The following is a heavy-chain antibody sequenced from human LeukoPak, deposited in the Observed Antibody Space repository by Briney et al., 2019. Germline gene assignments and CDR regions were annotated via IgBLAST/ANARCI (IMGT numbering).Heavy chain of an antibody. D-gene: IGHD3-10*01. CDR2: IGSSSSYI. CDR3: ANTYGSWGNFDT. V-gene: IGHV3-21*01. J-gene: IGHJ4*02. CDR1: GFTFSSYS. Sequence: GGSLRLSCSASGFTFSSYSMHWVRQAPGKGLEWVSSIGSSSSYIYYADSVKGRFTISRDNAKNTLYLQMNSLRAEDTAVYYCANTYGSWGNFDTWGQGTLVTVSS.